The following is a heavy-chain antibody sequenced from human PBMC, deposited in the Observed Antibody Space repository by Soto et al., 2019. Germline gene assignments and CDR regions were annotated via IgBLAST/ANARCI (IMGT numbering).Heavy chain of an antibody. V-gene: IGHV2-5*01. CDR2: IYWNDDK. CDR1: GFSLSTNGVG. Sequence: SGPTLVQPTQTLTLTCTFSGFSLSTNGVGVGWIRQPPGKALEWLALIYWNDDKRYSPSLKSRLTITKDTSKNQVVLTLTNMDPVDTATYYCAHRTSASGSYYPDYFAYWGQGALVTVSS. CDR3: AHRTSASGSYYPDYFAY. D-gene: IGHD3-10*01. J-gene: IGHJ4*02.